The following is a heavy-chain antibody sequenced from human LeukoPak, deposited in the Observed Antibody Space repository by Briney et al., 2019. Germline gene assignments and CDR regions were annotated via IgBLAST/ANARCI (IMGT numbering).Heavy chain of an antibody. CDR2: IKTDGGET. CDR1: RFTFINYW. V-gene: IGHV3-7*01. Sequence: GGCLRLSCVASRFTFINYWTTWVRQAPGKGLERVANIKTDGGETYYIETVKGQFTISRDNARNSLYMQMNSLTVDDTAVYYCARDMGWQQFDQWGQGTLVTVSS. J-gene: IGHJ4*02. CDR3: ARDMGWQQFDQ. D-gene: IGHD5-24*01.